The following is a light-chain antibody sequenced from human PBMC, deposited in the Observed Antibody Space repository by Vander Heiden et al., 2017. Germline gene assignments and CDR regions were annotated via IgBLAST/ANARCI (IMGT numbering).Light chain of an antibody. CDR1: ALPFQH. CDR2: KDN. J-gene: IGLJ2*01. CDR3: QSADSSGIYLI. V-gene: IGLV3-25*03. Sequence: SSELTQSPSVLVSPGQTARITCSGDALPFQHAYWYQQKPGQAPLLVIYKDNERPSGIPERFSGSNSGTTVTLTINGVQAEDEADYYCQSADSSGIYLIFGAGTKVTVL.